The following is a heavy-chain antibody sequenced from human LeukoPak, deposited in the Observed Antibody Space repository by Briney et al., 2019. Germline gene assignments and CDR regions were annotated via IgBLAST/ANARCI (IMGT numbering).Heavy chain of an antibody. D-gene: IGHD6-13*01. Sequence: PGGSLRLSCAASGFTFSSYGMHWVRQAPGKGLEWVAVISYDGSNKYYADSVKGRFTISRDNSKNTLYLQMNSLRAEDTAVYYCAKDPRRYSRTGGYFEYWGQGTLVTVSS. V-gene: IGHV3-30*18. CDR1: GFTFSSYG. CDR2: ISYDGSNK. J-gene: IGHJ4*02. CDR3: AKDPRRYSRTGGYFEY.